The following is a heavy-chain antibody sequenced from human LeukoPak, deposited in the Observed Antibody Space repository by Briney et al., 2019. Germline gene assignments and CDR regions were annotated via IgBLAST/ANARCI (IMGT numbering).Heavy chain of an antibody. V-gene: IGHV3-21*01. D-gene: IGHD5-24*01. CDR2: ISSSSSYI. CDR3: ARSPASRDGYNYVGYYFDY. CDR1: GFTFSSYS. J-gene: IGHJ4*02. Sequence: GGSLRLSCAASGFTFSSYSMNWVRQAPGKGLEWVSSISSSSSYIYYADSVKGRFTISRDNAKNPLYLQMNSLRAEDTAVYYCARSPASRDGYNYVGYYFDYWGQGTLVTVSS.